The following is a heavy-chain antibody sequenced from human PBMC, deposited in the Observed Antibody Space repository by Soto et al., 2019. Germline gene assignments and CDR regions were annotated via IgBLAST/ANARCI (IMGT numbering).Heavy chain of an antibody. D-gene: IGHD1-7*01. V-gene: IGHV4-30-4*01. CDR1: GGSISSGDYY. CDR2: IYYSGST. CDR3: AAQNLGLHFYYYYYGMDV. J-gene: IGHJ6*02. Sequence: QVQLQESGPGLVKPSQTLSLTCTVSGGSISSGDYYWSGIRQPPGKGLEWIGYIYYSGSTYYNPSLKSRATISVDTSKNQFSLKLSSVTAADTAVYYCAAQNLGLHFYYYYYGMDVWGQGTTVTVSS.